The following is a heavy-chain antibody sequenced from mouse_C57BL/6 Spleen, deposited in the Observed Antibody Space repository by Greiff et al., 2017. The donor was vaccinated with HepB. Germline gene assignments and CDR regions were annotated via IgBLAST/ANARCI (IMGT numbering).Heavy chain of an antibody. J-gene: IGHJ4*01. CDR1: GYTFTSYW. D-gene: IGHD2-5*01. Sequence: VQLQQPGAEPVMPGASVKLSCKASGYTFTSYWMHWVKQRPGQGLEWIGEIDPSDSYTNYNQKFKGKSTLTVDKSSSTAYMQLSSLTSEDSAVYYCARYYSNYYYAMDYWGQGTSVTVSS. V-gene: IGHV1-69*01. CDR2: IDPSDSYT. CDR3: ARYYSNYYYAMDY.